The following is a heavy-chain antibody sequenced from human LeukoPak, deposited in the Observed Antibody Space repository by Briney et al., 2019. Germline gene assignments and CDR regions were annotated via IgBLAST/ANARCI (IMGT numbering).Heavy chain of an antibody. CDR1: GYTFTSYY. CDR2: INPSGGST. V-gene: IGHV1-46*01. D-gene: IGHD1-26*01. Sequence: ASVKVSCKASGYTFTSYYMHWVRQAPGQGVERMGLINPSGGSTTYAQKFQGRGTMTRDTSTSTVYTELSSLSSEDTAVYYCARDSTPTYYSGTYYFAYWGQGTLVTVSS. CDR3: ARDSTPTYYSGTYYFAY. J-gene: IGHJ4*02.